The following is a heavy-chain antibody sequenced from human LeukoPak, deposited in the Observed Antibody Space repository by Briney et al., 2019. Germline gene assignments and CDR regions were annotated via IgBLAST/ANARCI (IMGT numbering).Heavy chain of an antibody. CDR3: ARGWIGSRGEVIAVAESRVRVAGDYYYGMDV. Sequence: PGGSLRLSCAASGFTFSSYSMNWVRQAPGKGLVWVSRINSDGSSTSYADSVKGRFTISRDNAENTLYLQMNSLRAEDTAVYYCARGWIGSRGEVIAVAESRVRVAGDYYYGMDVWGQGTTVTVSS. J-gene: IGHJ6*02. CDR2: INSDGSST. CDR1: GFTFSSYS. D-gene: IGHD6-19*01. V-gene: IGHV3-74*01.